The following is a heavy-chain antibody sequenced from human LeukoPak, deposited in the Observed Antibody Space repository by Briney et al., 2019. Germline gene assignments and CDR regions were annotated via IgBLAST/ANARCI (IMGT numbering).Heavy chain of an antibody. V-gene: IGHV3-23*01. J-gene: IGHJ4*02. D-gene: IGHD3-22*01. Sequence: SGRSLRLSCAASGFTFSSYAMHWVRQAPGKGLEWVSAISGSGGSTYYADSVKGRFTISRDNSKNTLYLQMNSLRAEDTAVYYCATDNGDSSGYYYGDYWGQGTLVTVSS. CDR2: ISGSGGST. CDR1: GFTFSSYA. CDR3: ATDNGDSSGYYYGDY.